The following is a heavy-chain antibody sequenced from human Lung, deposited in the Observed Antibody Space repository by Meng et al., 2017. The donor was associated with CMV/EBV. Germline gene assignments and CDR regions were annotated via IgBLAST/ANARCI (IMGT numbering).Heavy chain of an antibody. CDR1: GFTFSSYG. J-gene: IGHJ4*02. D-gene: IGHD4-17*01. CDR2: IRYDGSNK. CDR3: AKVPDYGDYAAYFDY. Sequence: QVQLVEFXXGGVQPGGALRLSGXASGFTFSSYGMHWVRQAPGKGLEWVAFIRYDGSNKYYADSVKGRFTISRDNSKNTLYLQMNSLRAEDTAVYYCAKVPDYGDYAAYFDYWGQGTLVTVSS. V-gene: IGHV3-30*02.